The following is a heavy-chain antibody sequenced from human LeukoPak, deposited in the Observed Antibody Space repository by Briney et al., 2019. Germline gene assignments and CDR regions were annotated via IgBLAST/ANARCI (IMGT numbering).Heavy chain of an antibody. V-gene: IGHV3-66*02. CDR2: IYRDGAT. CDR1: GFTFSSYS. D-gene: IGHD6-13*01. J-gene: IGHJ4*02. CDR3: ARDLAATGTLIDS. Sequence: GGSLRLSCAASGFTFSSYSMNWVRQAPGKGLEWVSVIYRDGATDYTDSVKGRFTISRDNSKNTLYLQMNSLRVEDTAVYYCARDLAATGTLIDSWGQGTQVTVSS.